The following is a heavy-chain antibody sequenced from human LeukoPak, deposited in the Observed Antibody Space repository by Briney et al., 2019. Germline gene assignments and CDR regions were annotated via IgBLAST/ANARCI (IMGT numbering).Heavy chain of an antibody. CDR1: GGSISSGSYF. J-gene: IGHJ4*02. CDR3: ARESASGAVDY. D-gene: IGHD2-15*01. CDR2: VYYTGST. Sequence: SETLSLTCSLSGGSISSGSYFWSWVRQPPGKGLEWIGYVYYTGSTNYNPSLKSRVTISLDTSKNQFSLKLSSVTAADTAVYYCARESASGAVDYWGQGTLVTVSS. V-gene: IGHV4-61*01.